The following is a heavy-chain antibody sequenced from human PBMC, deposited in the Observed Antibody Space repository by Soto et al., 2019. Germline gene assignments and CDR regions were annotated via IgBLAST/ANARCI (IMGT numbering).Heavy chain of an antibody. CDR1: GFTFSSYG. Sequence: PGGSLRLSCAASGFTFSSYGMHWVRQAPGKGLEWVAVISCDGSNKYYADSVKGRFTISRDNSKNTLYLQMNSLRAEDTAVYYCARDVSGYYDFWSGYYTPPWFDPWGQGTMVTVSS. J-gene: IGHJ5*02. V-gene: IGHV3-30*19. D-gene: IGHD3-3*01. CDR3: ARDVSGYYDFWSGYYTPPWFDP. CDR2: ISCDGSNK.